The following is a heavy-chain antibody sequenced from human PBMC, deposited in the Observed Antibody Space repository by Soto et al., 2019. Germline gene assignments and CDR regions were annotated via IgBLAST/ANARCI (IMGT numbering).Heavy chain of an antibody. J-gene: IGHJ3*02. V-gene: IGHV3-53*01. D-gene: IGHD2-21*02. CDR3: ARQYCGGDCYLAFDI. CDR2: IHSGSIT. CDR1: GFTVNSNY. Sequence: VQVVESGGGLVQPGGSLRLSCAASGFTVNSNYMSWVRQAPGKGLEWVSVIHSGSITYYADSVKGRFTISRDHSKNALFLQMNSLRAEDTAVYYCARQYCGGDCYLAFDIWGQGTLVTVSS.